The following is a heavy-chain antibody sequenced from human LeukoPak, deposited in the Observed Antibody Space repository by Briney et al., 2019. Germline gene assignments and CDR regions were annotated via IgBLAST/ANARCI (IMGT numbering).Heavy chain of an antibody. CDR1: GYTFTSYG. CDR3: ARVNPLYGGSPGHGY. CDR2: ISAYNGNT. J-gene: IGHJ4*02. V-gene: IGHV1-18*01. D-gene: IGHD4-23*01. Sequence: ASVKVSCKASGYTFTSYGISWVRQAPGQGLEWMGWISAYNGNTNYAQKLQGRVTMTTDTSTSTAYMELRSLRSDDTAVYYCARVNPLYGGSPGHGYWGQGTLVTVSS.